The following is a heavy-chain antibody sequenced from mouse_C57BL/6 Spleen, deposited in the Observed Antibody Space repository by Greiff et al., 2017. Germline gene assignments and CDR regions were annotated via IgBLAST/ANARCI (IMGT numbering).Heavy chain of an antibody. D-gene: IGHD5-1*01. CDR3: ARRGEYPDY. J-gene: IGHJ2*01. CDR2: IDPSDSYT. V-gene: IGHV1-50*01. CDR1: GYTFTSYW. Sequence: QVQLQQPGAELVKPGASVKLSCKASGYTFTSYWMQWVKQRPGQGLEWIGEIDPSDSYTNYNQKFKGKATLTVDTSSSTAYMQLSSLTSEDSAVYYCARRGEYPDYWGQGTTLTVSS.